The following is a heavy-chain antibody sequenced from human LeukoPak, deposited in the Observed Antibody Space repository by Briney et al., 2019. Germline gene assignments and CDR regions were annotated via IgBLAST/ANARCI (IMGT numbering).Heavy chain of an antibody. CDR3: ASQQGYYLDNGGYDAFDI. CDR1: GGSISSYY. D-gene: IGHD3-22*01. V-gene: IGHV4-59*01. Sequence: PSETLSLTCTVSGGSISSYYWSWLRQPPGKGLEWIGYIYYSGSTNYNPSLKSRVTISVDTSKNQFSLKLSSVTAADTAVYYCASQQGYYLDNGGYDAFDIWGQGTMVTVSS. CDR2: IYYSGST. J-gene: IGHJ3*02.